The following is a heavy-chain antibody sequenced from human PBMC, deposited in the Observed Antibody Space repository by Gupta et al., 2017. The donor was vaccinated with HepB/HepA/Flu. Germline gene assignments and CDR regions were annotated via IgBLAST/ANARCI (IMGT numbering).Heavy chain of an antibody. CDR2: IYYSGRT. Sequence: HVQLHDSCLGLVKPSATLSLTSTVSGRSISSYYWSWIRQPPVKGLEWIGYIYYSGRTNYNPALKSRVTLTVDTSKKQFSLKLESVAVEYRAVYYCAIQGYYFNYCFDAWGQGTMVTVSS. V-gene: IGHV4-59*08. CDR3: AIQGYYFNYCFDA. CDR1: GRSISSYY. D-gene: IGHD3-10*01. J-gene: IGHJ4*02.